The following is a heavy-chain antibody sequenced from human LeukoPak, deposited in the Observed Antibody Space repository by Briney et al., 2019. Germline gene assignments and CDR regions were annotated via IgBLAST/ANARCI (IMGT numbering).Heavy chain of an antibody. D-gene: IGHD5-18*01. CDR1: GYTFTGYY. V-gene: IGHV1-46*01. J-gene: IGHJ4*02. Sequence: ASVKVSCKASGYTFTGYYMHWVRQAPGQGLEWMGWINPSGGGTSYAQKFQGRLTMTRDTSTTTVYMELSSLRSEDTAMYYCAREIGPRQLHLWGSAFDYWGQGTLVTVSS. CDR3: AREIGPRQLHLWGSAFDY. CDR2: INPSGGGT.